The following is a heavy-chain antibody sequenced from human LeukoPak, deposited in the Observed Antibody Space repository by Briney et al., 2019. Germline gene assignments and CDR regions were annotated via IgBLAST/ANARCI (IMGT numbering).Heavy chain of an antibody. CDR1: GGSISSYY. CDR3: ARWTGYSSGGFDY. CDR2: IYYSGST. V-gene: IGHV4-59*01. J-gene: IGHJ4*02. D-gene: IGHD6-19*01. Sequence: SETLTLTCTVPGGSISSYYWSWIRQPPGKGLEWIGYIYYSGSTNYNPSLKSRVTISVDTSKNQFSLKLSSVTAADTAVYYCARWTGYSSGGFDYWGQGTLVTAAS.